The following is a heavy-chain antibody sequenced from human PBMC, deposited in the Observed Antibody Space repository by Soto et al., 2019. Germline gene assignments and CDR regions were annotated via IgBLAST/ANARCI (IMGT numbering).Heavy chain of an antibody. CDR2: IYYSGST. Sequence: SETLSLTGTVSGGSVSSGSYYWSWIRQPPGKGLEWIGYIYYSGSTNYNPSLKSRVTISVDTSKNQFSLKLSSVTAADTAVYYCARDMSRHAYYYYGMDVWGQGTTVTVSS. J-gene: IGHJ6*02. CDR3: ARDMSRHAYYYYGMDV. V-gene: IGHV4-61*01. CDR1: GGSVSSGSYY. D-gene: IGHD3-16*01.